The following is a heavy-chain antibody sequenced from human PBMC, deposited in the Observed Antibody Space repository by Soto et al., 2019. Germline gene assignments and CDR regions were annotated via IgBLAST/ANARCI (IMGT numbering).Heavy chain of an antibody. CDR2: ISGSGGST. CDR1: GFTFSSYA. Sequence: GGSLRLSCAASGFTFSSYAMSWVRQAPGKGLEWVSAISGSGGSTYYADSVKGRFTISRDNSKNTLYLQMNSLRAEDTAVYYCANCLIAAAGTSETQGDYWGQGTLVTVSS. D-gene: IGHD6-13*01. V-gene: IGHV3-23*01. J-gene: IGHJ4*02. CDR3: ANCLIAAAGTSETQGDY.